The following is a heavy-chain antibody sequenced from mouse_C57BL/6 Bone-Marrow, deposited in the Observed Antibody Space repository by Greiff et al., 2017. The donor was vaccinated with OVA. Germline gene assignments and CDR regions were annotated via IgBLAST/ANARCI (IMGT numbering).Heavy chain of an antibody. CDR1: GYTFTSYW. V-gene: IGHV1-52*01. CDR3: ARLMDY. CDR2: IDPSDRET. Sequence: QVQLQQPGAELVRPGSSVKLSCKASGYTFTSYWMHWVKQRPIQGLEWIGNIDPSDRETHYNQKFKDKAPWTVDKSSSTAYMQLSSLTSEDSAVYYCARLMDYWGQGTSVTVSS. J-gene: IGHJ4*01.